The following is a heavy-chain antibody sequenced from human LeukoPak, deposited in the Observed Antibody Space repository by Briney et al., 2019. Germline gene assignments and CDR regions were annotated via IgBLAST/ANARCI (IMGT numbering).Heavy chain of an antibody. Sequence: SQTLSLTCAISGDSVSSNSAAWNWIRQSPSRGREWLGRTYYRSKRYNDYAVSVKSRITINPDTSKNQFSLQLNSVTPEDTAVYYCVLVSAATDAFDVWGQGTMVTVSS. CDR1: GDSVSSNSAA. CDR2: TYYRSKRYN. D-gene: IGHD2-15*01. CDR3: VLVSAATDAFDV. J-gene: IGHJ3*01. V-gene: IGHV6-1*01.